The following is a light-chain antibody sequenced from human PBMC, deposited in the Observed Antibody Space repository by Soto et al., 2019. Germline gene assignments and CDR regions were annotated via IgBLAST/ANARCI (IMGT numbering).Light chain of an antibody. CDR2: AAS. Sequence: DIEMTQSPSSLSASVGDRVTITCRASQGISNYLAWYQQRPGKVPKLLIYAASTLQSGVPSRFSGSGSGTDFTLSISSLKPEDVATYYYKKYDSSPWTFGQGTGVEIK. CDR1: QGISNY. V-gene: IGKV1-27*01. J-gene: IGKJ1*01. CDR3: KKYDSSPWT.